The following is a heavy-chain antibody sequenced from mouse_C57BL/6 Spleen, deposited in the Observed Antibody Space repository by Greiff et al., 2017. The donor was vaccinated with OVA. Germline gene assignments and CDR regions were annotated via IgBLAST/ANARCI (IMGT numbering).Heavy chain of an antibody. CDR3: ARGFDYGSSYAMDY. J-gene: IGHJ4*01. D-gene: IGHD1-1*01. CDR2: IYPGSGNT. Sequence: VQLQQSGAELVRPGASVKLSCKASGYTFTDYYINWVKQRPGQGLEWIARIYPGSGNTYYNEKFKGKATLTAEKSSSTAYMQLSSLTSEDSAVYFCARGFDYGSSYAMDYWGQGTSVTVSS. V-gene: IGHV1-76*01. CDR1: GYTFTDYY.